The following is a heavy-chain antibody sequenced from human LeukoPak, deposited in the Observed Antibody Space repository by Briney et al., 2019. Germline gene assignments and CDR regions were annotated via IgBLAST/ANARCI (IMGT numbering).Heavy chain of an antibody. J-gene: IGHJ4*02. CDR2: IRGRSDGDRSDGL. CDR3: TRSVSFGFDY. D-gene: IGHD3-3*01. Sequence: GGSLRLSCAASGFILKNFALHWVRQAPGKGLEWVGRIRGRSDGDRSDGLAYADSVKGRFTISRDDAKNTAYLHMYSLKREDTALYFCTRSVSFGFDYWGQGTPAAVSS. V-gene: IGHV3-73*01. CDR1: GFILKNFA.